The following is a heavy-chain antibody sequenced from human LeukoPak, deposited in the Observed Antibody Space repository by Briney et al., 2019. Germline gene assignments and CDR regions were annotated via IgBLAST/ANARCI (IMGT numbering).Heavy chain of an antibody. CDR3: AKDWGSSVTTIFDY. V-gene: IGHV3-23*01. CDR2: ISGSGGST. CDR1: GFTFSSYA. D-gene: IGHD4-17*01. Sequence: GGSLRLSCAASGFTFSSYAMSWVRQAPGKGLEWVSAISGSGGSTYHADSVKGRFTISRDNSKNTLYLQMNSLRAEDTAVYYCAKDWGSSVTTIFDYWGQGTLVTVSS. J-gene: IGHJ4*02.